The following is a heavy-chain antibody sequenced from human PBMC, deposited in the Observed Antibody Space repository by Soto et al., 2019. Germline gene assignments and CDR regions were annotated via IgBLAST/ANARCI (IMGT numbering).Heavy chain of an antibody. CDR3: ARELNTDSSAYYSFAY. CDR2: VGTNNDNT. Sequence: GPGVKMPGASVKVSCKTSGYPFTAYGLAWLRQAPGQRPEWMGWVGTNNDNTNYAEKFQDRVTMTTDTSTATTYMELRSLRSDDTAVYYCARELNTDSSAYYSFAYWGQGTLVTVSS. CDR1: GYPFTAYG. D-gene: IGHD3-22*01. J-gene: IGHJ4*02. V-gene: IGHV1-18*01.